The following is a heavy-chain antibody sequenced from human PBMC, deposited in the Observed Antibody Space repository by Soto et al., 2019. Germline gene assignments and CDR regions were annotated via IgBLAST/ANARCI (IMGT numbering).Heavy chain of an antibody. J-gene: IGHJ4*02. CDR2: ITPILGVP. CDR1: GDTFSSYT. Sequence: QVQLVQSGAEVKKPGSSVKVSCKASGDTFSSYTISWVRQAPGQGLEWMGRITPILGVPNYAQKFRGRVTITADKSTSTAYMELSSLRSEDTAMYYCARAGSGYADYWGQGTLLTVSS. CDR3: ARAGSGYADY. V-gene: IGHV1-69*02. D-gene: IGHD5-12*01.